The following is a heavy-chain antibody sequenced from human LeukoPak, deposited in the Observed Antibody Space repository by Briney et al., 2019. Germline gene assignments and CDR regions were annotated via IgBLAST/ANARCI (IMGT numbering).Heavy chain of an antibody. V-gene: IGHV1-18*01. J-gene: IGHJ5*01. CDR2: SSANTCRA. Sequence: PSVTLSFTASGYGFTNYGFSWGRQAPGQGLGWRGSSSANTCRANYAQHLQGRVTLTTDTCTTTAYPERRSLRFVDTGVYYGVRDDFTEQAWFDFWGEGTPVTVSS. D-gene: IGHD3/OR15-3a*01. CDR3: VRDDFTEQAWFDF. CDR1: GYGFTNYG.